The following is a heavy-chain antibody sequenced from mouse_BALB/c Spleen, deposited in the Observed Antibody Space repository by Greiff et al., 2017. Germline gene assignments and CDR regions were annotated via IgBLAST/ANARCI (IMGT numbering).Heavy chain of an antibody. CDR1: GFTFTDYY. V-gene: IGHV7-3*02. J-gene: IGHJ4*01. CDR2: IRNKANGYTT. CDR3: ARDDYEAMDY. Sequence: EVKLVESGGGLVQPGGSLRLSCATSGFTFTDYYMSWVRQPPGKALEWLGFIRNKANGYTTEYSASVKGRFTISRDNSQSILYLQMNTLRAEDSATYYCARDDYEAMDYWGQGTSVTVSS.